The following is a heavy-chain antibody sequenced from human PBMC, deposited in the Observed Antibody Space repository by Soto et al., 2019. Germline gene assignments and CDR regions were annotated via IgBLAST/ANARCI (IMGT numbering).Heavy chain of an antibody. D-gene: IGHD4-17*01. CDR2: IYYSRST. J-gene: IGHJ4*02. V-gene: IGHV4-59*01. CDR1: GGSISSYY. Sequence: PSETLSLTCTVSGGSISSYYWSWIRQPPGKGLEWIGYIYYSRSTNYNPSLKSRVTISVDTSKNQFSLKLSSVTAADTAVYYCARRYGASFDYWGQGTQVTVSS. CDR3: ARRYGASFDY.